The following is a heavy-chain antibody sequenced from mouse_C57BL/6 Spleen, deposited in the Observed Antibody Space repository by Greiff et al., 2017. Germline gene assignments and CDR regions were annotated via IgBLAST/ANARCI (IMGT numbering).Heavy chain of an antibody. CDR1: GFTFSDYG. CDR3: ARQGNYGSSSSWFAY. V-gene: IGHV5-17*01. CDR2: ISSGSSTI. J-gene: IGHJ3*01. Sequence: EVKLVESGGGLVKPGGSLKLSCAASGFTFSDYGMHWVRQAPEKGLEWVAYISSGSSTIYYADTVKGRFTISRDNAKNTLFLQMTSLRSEDTAMYYCARQGNYGSSSSWFAYWGQGTLVTVSA. D-gene: IGHD1-1*01.